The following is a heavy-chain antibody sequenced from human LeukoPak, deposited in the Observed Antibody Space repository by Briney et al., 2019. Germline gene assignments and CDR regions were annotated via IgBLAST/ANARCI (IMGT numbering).Heavy chain of an antibody. CDR2: IRSKVNSYAT. J-gene: IGHJ6*02. CDR1: GFTFSGSA. D-gene: IGHD2-2*01. Sequence: GGSLKLSCAASGFTFSGSAMHWVRQASGKGLEWVGRIRSKVNSYATAYAASVKGRFTISRDDSKNTAYLQMNSLKTEDTAVYYCTRPRYCSSTSCSDMDVWGQGTTVTVSS. CDR3: TRPRYCSSTSCSDMDV. V-gene: IGHV3-73*01.